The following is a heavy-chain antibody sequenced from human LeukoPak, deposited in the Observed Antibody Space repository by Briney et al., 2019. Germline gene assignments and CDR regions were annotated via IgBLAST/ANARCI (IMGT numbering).Heavy chain of an antibody. V-gene: IGHV3-7*01. CDR3: ARRYDVLTGYKYYYYYYMDV. J-gene: IGHJ6*03. D-gene: IGHD3-9*01. CDR2: IKQDGSEK. CDR1: GFVFSYYW. Sequence: GGSLRLSCTASGFVFSYYWMSWVRQAPGRGLEWVANIKQDGSEKYYVDSVKGRFTIYRDNAKNSLYMKMNSMRAEDTCVYYCARRYDVLTGYKYYYYYYMDVWGKGTTVTISS.